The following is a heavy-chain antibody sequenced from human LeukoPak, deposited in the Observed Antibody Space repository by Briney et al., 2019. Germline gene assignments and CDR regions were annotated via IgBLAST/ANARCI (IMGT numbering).Heavy chain of an antibody. CDR3: ARLVYLDWYFDL. D-gene: IGHD1-14*01. Sequence: PSETLSLTCTVSGGSISSSSYYWGWIRQPPGKGLEWIGSIYYSGSTNYNPSLKSRVTISVDTSKNQFSLKLSSVTAADTAVYYCARLVYLDWYFDLWGRGTLVTVSS. CDR1: GGSISSSSYY. CDR2: IYYSGST. V-gene: IGHV4-39*07. J-gene: IGHJ2*01.